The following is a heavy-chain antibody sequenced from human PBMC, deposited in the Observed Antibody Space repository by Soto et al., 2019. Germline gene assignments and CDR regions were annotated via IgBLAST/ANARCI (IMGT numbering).Heavy chain of an antibody. CDR1: GNSISSSNW. J-gene: IGHJ4*02. CDR3: ARDVGYHYDGSPAGQFDF. Sequence: QVQLQESGPGLVKPSGTLSLTCAVSGNSISSSNWWSWVRQPPGKGLEWIGEIYHSGSTNYNPSLKRRVTISVDKSKNQFSLKLSSVTAADTAVYYCARDVGYHYDGSPAGQFDFWGQGTLVTVSS. CDR2: IYHSGST. D-gene: IGHD3-22*01. V-gene: IGHV4-4*02.